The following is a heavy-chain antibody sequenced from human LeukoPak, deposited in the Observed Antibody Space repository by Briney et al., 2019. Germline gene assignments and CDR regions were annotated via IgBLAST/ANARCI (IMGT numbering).Heavy chain of an antibody. J-gene: IGHJ5*02. Sequence: SETLSLTCTVSGGSISSYYWSWIRQPPGKGLEWIGYIYYSGSTNYNPSLKSRVTISVDTSKNQFSLKLSPVTAADTAVYYCARGPGGHCTNGVCYMSWFDPWGQGTLVTVSS. CDR2: IYYSGST. V-gene: IGHV4-59*01. CDR3: ARGPGGHCTNGVCYMSWFDP. CDR1: GGSISSYY. D-gene: IGHD2-8*01.